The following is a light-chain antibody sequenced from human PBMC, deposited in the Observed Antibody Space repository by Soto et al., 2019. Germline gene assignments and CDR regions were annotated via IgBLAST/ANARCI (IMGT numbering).Light chain of an antibody. J-gene: IGKJ5*01. CDR1: QSVAGS. Sequence: EFVLTQSPATLSLSPGERAILSCRASQSVAGSLAWYQQKPGQAPRLLIYDISTRAAAIPARFSGSGSGTDFTLTGSSLEPEDFALYYCQQRRNRITFGQGTRLEIK. CDR3: QQRRNRIT. V-gene: IGKV3-11*01. CDR2: DIS.